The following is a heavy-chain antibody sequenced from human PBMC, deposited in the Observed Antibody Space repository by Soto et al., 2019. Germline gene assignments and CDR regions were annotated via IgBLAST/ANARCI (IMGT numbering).Heavy chain of an antibody. D-gene: IGHD6-13*01. J-gene: IGHJ5*02. CDR3: ARHYSTRYKWLDT. Sequence: SETXSLTWALSDYAIIIGYYVFWVRQPPGKVLEWIGSIYHSGNTHYNPSLSSRVTISVYTSKNQFSLKLTSVTAADTAAYYCARHYSTRYKWLDTWGQGTLVTVSS. CDR1: DYAIIIGYY. CDR2: IYHSGNT. V-gene: IGHV4-38-2*01.